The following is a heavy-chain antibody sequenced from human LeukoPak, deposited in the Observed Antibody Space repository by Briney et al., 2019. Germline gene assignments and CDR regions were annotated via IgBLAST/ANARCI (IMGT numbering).Heavy chain of an antibody. Sequence: GGSLRLSCAVSGFIVSNNYVSWVRQAPGRGLESVSVLYNTGDTYYTDSVKGRFSISRDISKNTLHLQMNSLRVEDTAVYYCASPKYTNGPFNYWGQGVLVTVSS. J-gene: IGHJ4*02. V-gene: IGHV3-53*01. CDR3: ASPKYTNGPFNY. D-gene: IGHD6-19*01. CDR1: GFIVSNNY. CDR2: LYNTGDT.